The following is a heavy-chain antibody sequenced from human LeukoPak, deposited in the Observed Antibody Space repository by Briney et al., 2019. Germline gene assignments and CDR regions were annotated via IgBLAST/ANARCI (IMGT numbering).Heavy chain of an antibody. D-gene: IGHD2-15*01. J-gene: IGHJ4*02. V-gene: IGHV3-23*01. Sequence: GGALRLSCAASGFTFSSYAMSWVRQAAGKGLEWVSAISGSGGSTYYADSVKGRFTISRENSKNTLYLQMNSLRAEDTAVYYCAKAFGYCSGGSCYSAGHFDYWGQGTLVTVSS. CDR1: GFTFSSYA. CDR3: AKAFGYCSGGSCYSAGHFDY. CDR2: ISGSGGST.